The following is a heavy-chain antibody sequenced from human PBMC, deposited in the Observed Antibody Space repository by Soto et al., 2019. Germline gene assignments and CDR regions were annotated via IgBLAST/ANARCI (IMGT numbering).Heavy chain of an antibody. Sequence: QVQLQESGPGLVKPSQTLSLTCTVSGGSISSADYYWSWIRQSPGTGLEWIGYIYYSGSTYYTPSLNSRVTMSLDTSANQFCLRLTSVTVADTAVYYCARDHYCDILSGFDSWGQGTLVTVSS. V-gene: IGHV4-30-4*01. CDR1: GGSISSADYY. CDR2: IYYSGST. CDR3: ARDHYCDILSGFDS. J-gene: IGHJ4*02. D-gene: IGHD3-9*01.